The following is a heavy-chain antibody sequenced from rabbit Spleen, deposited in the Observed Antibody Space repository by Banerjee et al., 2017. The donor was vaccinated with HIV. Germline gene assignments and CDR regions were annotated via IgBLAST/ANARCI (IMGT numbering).Heavy chain of an antibody. V-gene: IGHV1S40*01. CDR3: ARADASGSAVRSFKL. CDR1: GIDFSSTYW. Sequence: QSLEESGGDLVKPGGTLTLTCTASGIDFSSTYWICWVRQAPGKGLEWIGCINTDNGDTYYASWAKARFTISKTSSTTVTLQMTSLTAADTATYFCARADASGSAVRSFKLWGPGTLVTVS. D-gene: IGHD1-1*01. J-gene: IGHJ4*01. CDR2: INTDNGDT.